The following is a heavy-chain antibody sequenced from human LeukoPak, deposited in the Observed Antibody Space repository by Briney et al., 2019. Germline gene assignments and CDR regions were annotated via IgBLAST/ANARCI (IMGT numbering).Heavy chain of an antibody. CDR1: GYTFTSYG. D-gene: IGHD1-1*01. CDR2: IIAYNGNT. Sequence: ASVKVSCKASGYTFTSYGISWVRQAPGQGLEWMGWIIAYNGNTNYAQKLQGRVTMTTDTSTSTAYMELRSLRSDDTAVYYCARWFKQTQWPYIWDAFDIWGQGTMVTVSS. V-gene: IGHV1-18*01. CDR3: ARWFKQTQWPYIWDAFDI. J-gene: IGHJ3*02.